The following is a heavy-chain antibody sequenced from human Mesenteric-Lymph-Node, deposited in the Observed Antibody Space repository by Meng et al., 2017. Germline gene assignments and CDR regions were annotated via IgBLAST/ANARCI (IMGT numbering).Heavy chain of an antibody. J-gene: IGHJ5*02. D-gene: IGHD1-14*01. CDR1: GFIFTSYA. Sequence: QVMLFQSGAEVTKPGASVKVSCDASGFIFTSYAISWVRQAPGQGLQYMGWISAYNGNTNYAQELQGRVTMTTDTSTSTAYMELRSLRSDDTAVYYCARDLPGGTKGTWLDLWGQGTLVTVSS. CDR2: ISAYNGNT. CDR3: ARDLPGGTKGTWLDL. V-gene: IGHV1-18*01.